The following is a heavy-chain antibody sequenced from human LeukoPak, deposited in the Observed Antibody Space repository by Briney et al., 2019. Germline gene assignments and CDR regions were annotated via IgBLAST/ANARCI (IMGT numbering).Heavy chain of an antibody. CDR1: GFTFSTYA. CDR3: AKVARDGYNLYYFDY. D-gene: IGHD5-24*01. CDR2: ITSNGGTT. Sequence: GGSLRLSCSASGFTFSTYAMHWVRQAPGKGLEYISAITSNGGTTYYADSVKGRFTISRDNSKNTLYLQMNSLRAEDTAVYYCAKVARDGYNLYYFDYRGQGTLVTVSA. V-gene: IGHV3-64*04. J-gene: IGHJ4*02.